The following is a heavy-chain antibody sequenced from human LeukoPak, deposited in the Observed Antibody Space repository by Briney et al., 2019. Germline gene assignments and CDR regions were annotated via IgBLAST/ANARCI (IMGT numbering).Heavy chain of an antibody. Sequence: SETLSLTCTVSGGSISSYYWSWIRQPPGKGLEWIGYIHYTGNTDYNPSLTSRVTMSVDTSKNQFSLMLTSVTAADTAVYYCARGYGSGSYNNFNKWGQGLLVAVSS. CDR1: GGSISSYY. V-gene: IGHV4-59*01. J-gene: IGHJ4*02. CDR3: ARGYGSGSYNNFNK. CDR2: IHYTGNT. D-gene: IGHD3-10*01.